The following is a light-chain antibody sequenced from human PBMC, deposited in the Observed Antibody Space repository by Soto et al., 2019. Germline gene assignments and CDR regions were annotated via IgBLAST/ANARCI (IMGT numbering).Light chain of an antibody. V-gene: IGLV2-23*03. CDR3: CSYAGSSTFEV. CDR2: EGS. J-gene: IGLJ2*01. Sequence: QSALTQPASVSGSPGQSITISCTGSSSDGGTYNLVSWYQQYPGKAPKLMIYEGSKRPSGVSYRFSGSKSGNTASLTISGLQAEDEADYYCCSYAGSSTFEVFGGGTKVTVL. CDR1: SSDGGTYNL.